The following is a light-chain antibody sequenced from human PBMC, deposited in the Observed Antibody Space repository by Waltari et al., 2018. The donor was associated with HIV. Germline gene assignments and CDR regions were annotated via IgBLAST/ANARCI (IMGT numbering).Light chain of an antibody. Sequence: QSVLTQPPSASGAPGQRVTISCSGSTPNIGSSNVNWYQQFSRAAPKLLIYADAQRPSGGPDRLSGSKSGTSASLVISGIQSEDEADYYCATWDERLNGVVFGGGTRLTVV. CDR2: ADA. J-gene: IGLJ2*01. CDR3: ATWDERLNGVV. V-gene: IGLV1-44*01. CDR1: TPNIGSSN.